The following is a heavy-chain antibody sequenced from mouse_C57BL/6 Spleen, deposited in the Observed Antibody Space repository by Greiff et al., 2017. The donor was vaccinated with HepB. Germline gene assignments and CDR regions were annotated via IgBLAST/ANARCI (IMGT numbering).Heavy chain of an antibody. CDR1: GYTFTSYG. Sequence: QVQLKESGAELARPGASVKLSCKASGYTFTSYGISWVKQRTGQGLEWIGEIYPRSGNTYYNEKFKGKATLTADKSSSTAYMELRSLTSEDSAVYFCARCDYDYFDYWGQGTTLTVSS. V-gene: IGHV1-81*01. CDR2: IYPRSGNT. J-gene: IGHJ2*01. CDR3: ARCDYDYFDY. D-gene: IGHD2-4*01.